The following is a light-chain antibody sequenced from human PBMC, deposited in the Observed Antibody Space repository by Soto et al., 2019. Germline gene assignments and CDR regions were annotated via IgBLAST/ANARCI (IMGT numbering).Light chain of an antibody. CDR2: QVT. CDR1: GSDIATFNY. CDR3: NSYSSTSFYV. J-gene: IGLJ1*01. V-gene: IGLV2-14*01. Sequence: QPSSMSGAPGQSITISFTGSGSDIATFNYVSCYQQYPGKAPKLLIYQVTSRASGVSHRFSGSKSGNTAALTISGLQPEDEAEYYCNSYSSTSFYVFGTGTKVTVL.